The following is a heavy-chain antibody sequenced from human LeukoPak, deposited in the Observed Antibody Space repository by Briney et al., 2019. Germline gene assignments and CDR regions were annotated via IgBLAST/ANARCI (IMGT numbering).Heavy chain of an antibody. CDR3: ARMSSYCDY. J-gene: IGHJ4*02. CDR2: IKPDGSEK. V-gene: IGHV3-7*01. D-gene: IGHD2-2*01. Sequence: SVATIKPDGSEKYYVDSVKGRFTISRDNAKSSLYLQMNSLRAEDTGVYFCARMSSYCDYWGQGTLVTVSS.